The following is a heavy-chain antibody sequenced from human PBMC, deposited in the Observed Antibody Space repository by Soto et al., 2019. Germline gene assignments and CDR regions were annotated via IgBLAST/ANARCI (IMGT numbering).Heavy chain of an antibody. V-gene: IGHV3-48*01. Sequence: PGGSLRLSCAASGFTFSSYSMNWVRQAPGKGLEWVSYISSSSSTIYYADSVKGRFTISRDNAKNSLYLQMNSLRAEDTAVYYCARDVPPEYNWNYDWGQGTLVTVSS. CDR3: ARDVPPEYNWNYD. D-gene: IGHD1-7*01. CDR1: GFTFSSYS. CDR2: ISSSSSTI. J-gene: IGHJ4*02.